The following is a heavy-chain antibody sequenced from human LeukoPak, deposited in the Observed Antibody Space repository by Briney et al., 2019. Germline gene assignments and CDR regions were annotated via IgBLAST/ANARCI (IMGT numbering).Heavy chain of an antibody. V-gene: IGHV3-66*01. CDR3: AELGITMIGGV. J-gene: IGHJ6*04. D-gene: IGHD3-10*02. Sequence: GGSLRLSCAASGFTFSSYSMNWVHQAPGKGLEWVSVIYSGGSTYYADSVKGRFTISRDNAKNSLYLQMNSLRAEDTAVYYCAELGITMIGGVWGKGTTVTISS. CDR2: IYSGGST. CDR1: GFTFSSYS.